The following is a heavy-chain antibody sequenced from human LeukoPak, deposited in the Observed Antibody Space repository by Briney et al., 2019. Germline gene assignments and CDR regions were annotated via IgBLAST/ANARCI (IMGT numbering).Heavy chain of an antibody. V-gene: IGHV1-3*01. CDR1: GYTFTSYA. Sequence: GASVTLSCKASGYTFTSYAMHWVRQAPGQRLEWMGWINAGNGNTKYSQKFQGRVTITRDTSASTAYMELSSLRSEDTAVYYCAREGGYSYGYGNDYWGQGTLVTVSS. D-gene: IGHD5-18*01. CDR3: AREGGYSYGYGNDY. J-gene: IGHJ4*02. CDR2: INAGNGNT.